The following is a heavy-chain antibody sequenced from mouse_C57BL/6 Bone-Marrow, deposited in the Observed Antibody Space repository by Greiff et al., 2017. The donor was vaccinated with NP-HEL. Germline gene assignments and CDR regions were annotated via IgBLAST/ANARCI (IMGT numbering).Heavy chain of an antibody. V-gene: IGHV1-76*01. CDR1: GYTFTDYY. CDR2: IYPGSGNT. J-gene: IGHJ3*01. CDR3: ASGFAWFAY. Sequence: QVQLQQSGAELVRPGASVKLSCKASGYTFTDYYINWVKQRPGQGLEWIARIYPGSGNTYYNEKFKGKATLTAEKSSSTAYMQLSSLASEVSDVYCCASGFAWFAYWGQGTLVTVSA.